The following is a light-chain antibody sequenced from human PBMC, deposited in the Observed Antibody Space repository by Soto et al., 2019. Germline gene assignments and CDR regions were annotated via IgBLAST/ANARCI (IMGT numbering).Light chain of an antibody. V-gene: IGKV3D-15*01. CDR1: QSAGNF. CDR2: YIS. Sequence: EIVLTQSPGTLSFSPGDTASLSCRASQSAGNFLAWYQQKPGQAPRLLIYYISTRATGIPARFSGSGSGTEFTLTINSLQSEDSAVYYCQQHNQWPITFGQGTRLEIK. CDR3: QQHNQWPIT. J-gene: IGKJ5*01.